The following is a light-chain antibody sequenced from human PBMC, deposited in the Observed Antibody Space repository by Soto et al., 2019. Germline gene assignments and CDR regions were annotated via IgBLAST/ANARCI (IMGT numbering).Light chain of an antibody. CDR2: TYD. CDR3: AAWDDRVNGVV. J-gene: IGLJ2*01. V-gene: IGLV1-44*01. Sequence: QSVLTQPPSVSGTPGQSITISCSGSSSNIGTYTLNWYQHLPGTAPKLLVSTYDQRPSGVADRFSGSKSGTSASLAISGLQSEDEDDYYCAAWDDRVNGVVFGGGTKLTVL. CDR1: SSNIGTYT.